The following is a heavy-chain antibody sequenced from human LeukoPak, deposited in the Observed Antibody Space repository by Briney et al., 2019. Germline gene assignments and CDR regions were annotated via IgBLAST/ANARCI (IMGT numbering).Heavy chain of an antibody. V-gene: IGHV1-3*01. D-gene: IGHD2-15*01. CDR1: GYTFTSYA. CDR2: INAGNGNT. J-gene: IGHJ6*02. CDR3: ARDWGYYSDVYYGMDV. Sequence: ASVKVSCKASGYTFTSYAMHWVRQAPGQRLERMGWINAGNGNTKYSQKFQGRVTITRDTSASTAYMELSSLRSEDTAVYYCARDWGYYSDVYYGMDVWGQGTTVTVSS.